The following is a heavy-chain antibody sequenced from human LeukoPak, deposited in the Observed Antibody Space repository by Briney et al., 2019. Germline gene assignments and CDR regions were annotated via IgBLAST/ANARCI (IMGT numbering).Heavy chain of an antibody. CDR3: SRGGITMIVVDPDAFDI. CDR2: IIPIFGTA. D-gene: IGHD3-22*01. J-gene: IGHJ3*02. V-gene: IGHV1-69*01. Sequence: SVKVSCTASGGTFSSYAISWVRQAPGQGLEWMGGIIPIFGTANSEQKFQGRGTITADESTSTASMELSSLSSEATAADYCSRGGITMIVVDPDAFDIWGQGTMVTVSS. CDR1: GGTFSSYA.